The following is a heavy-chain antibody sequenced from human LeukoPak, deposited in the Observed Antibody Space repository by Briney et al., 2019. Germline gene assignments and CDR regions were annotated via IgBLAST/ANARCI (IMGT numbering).Heavy chain of an antibody. Sequence: GGSLRLSRAASGFTFSSYAMSWVRQAPGRGPEWVSTISGGGGNMYYVDSVKGRFTISRDNSKNTLYLQMNSLRAEDTAIYYCASMVRGVYLDYWGQGTLVTASS. CDR2: ISGGGGNM. CDR3: ASMVRGVYLDY. D-gene: IGHD3-10*01. V-gene: IGHV3-23*01. CDR1: GFTFSSYA. J-gene: IGHJ4*02.